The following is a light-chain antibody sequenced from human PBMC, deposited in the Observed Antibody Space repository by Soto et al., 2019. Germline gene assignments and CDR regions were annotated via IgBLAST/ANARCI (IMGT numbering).Light chain of an antibody. CDR1: SSNIGAGYD. V-gene: IGLV1-40*01. J-gene: IGLJ2*01. CDR3: QSYDSSLSGYVV. CDR2: GNS. Sequence: QSVLTQPPSVSGAPGQRVTISCTGSSSNIGAGYDVHWYQQLPGTAPKLLIYGNSNRPSGVPDRFSGYKSVTSASLAITGLQAEDEADYYCQSYDSSLSGYVVFGGGTKLTVL.